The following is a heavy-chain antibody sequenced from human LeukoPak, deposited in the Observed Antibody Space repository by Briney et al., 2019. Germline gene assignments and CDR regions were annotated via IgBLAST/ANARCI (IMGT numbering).Heavy chain of an antibody. J-gene: IGHJ4*02. D-gene: IGHD6-19*01. CDR3: ARDGAIAVAGYVDY. CDR2: INPNSGGT. Sequence: GASVKVSCKASGYTFTDYYIHWVRQAPGQGLEWMGWINPNSGGTNYAQKFQGRVTMTRDTSISTAYMELSRLRSDDTAVYYCARDGAIAVAGYVDYWGQGTLVTVSS. V-gene: IGHV1-2*02. CDR1: GYTFTDYY.